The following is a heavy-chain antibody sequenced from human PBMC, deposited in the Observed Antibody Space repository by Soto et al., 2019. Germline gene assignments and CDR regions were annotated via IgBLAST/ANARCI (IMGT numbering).Heavy chain of an antibody. V-gene: IGHV4-4*02. CDR3: ARDLPMTSFDP. CDR2: IYHSGST. J-gene: IGHJ5*02. Sequence: SETLSLTCAVSGGSISSSNWWSWVRHPPWKGLELIGEIYHSGSTNYNPSLKSRVTISVDKSKNQFSLKLSSVTAADTAVYYCARDLPMTSFDPWGQGTLVTVSS. D-gene: IGHD2-21*02. CDR1: GGSISSSNW.